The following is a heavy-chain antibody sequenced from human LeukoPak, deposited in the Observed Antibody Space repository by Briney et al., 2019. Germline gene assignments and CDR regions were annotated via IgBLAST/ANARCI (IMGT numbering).Heavy chain of an antibody. V-gene: IGHV1-69*06. CDR3: ATDLTGTTTGHY. Sequence: SVKVSCKASGGTFSSYAISWVRQAPGQGLEWMGGIIPIFGTANYAQKFQGRVTITADKSTSTAYMELSSLRSEDTAVYYCATDLTGTTTGHYWGQGTLVIVSS. CDR1: GGTFSSYA. J-gene: IGHJ4*02. CDR2: IIPIFGTA. D-gene: IGHD1-20*01.